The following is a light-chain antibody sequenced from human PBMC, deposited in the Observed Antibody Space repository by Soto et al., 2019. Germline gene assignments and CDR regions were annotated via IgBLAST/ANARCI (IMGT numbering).Light chain of an antibody. CDR2: EVS. V-gene: IGLV2-8*01. Sequence: QSALTQPPSASGSPGQSVTISCTGTSSDVGGYNYGSWYQQHPGKAPKLMIYEVSKRPSGVPDRFSGSKSGNTASLTVSGLQAEDEADYYCISYACRSHIPLLVFGGGTKLTVL. J-gene: IGLJ2*01. CDR1: SSDVGGYNY. CDR3: ISYACRSHIPLLV.